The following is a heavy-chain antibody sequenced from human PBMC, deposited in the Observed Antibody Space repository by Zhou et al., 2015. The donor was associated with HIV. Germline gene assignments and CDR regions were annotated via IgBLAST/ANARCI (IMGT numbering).Heavy chain of an antibody. CDR2: ITPMFDIK. CDR1: GGSFSTYG. V-gene: IGHV1-69*17. J-gene: IGHJ3*02. CDR3: ARSSVNHDYAFDI. Sequence: QVQLVQSGAEVKQPGSSVKVSCKASGGSFSTYGITWVRQAPGQGLEWMGGITPMFDIKNYAQRFRARLNISVDQSTSTAYMELSSLTSEDAAIYFCARSSVNHDYAFDIWGQGTKVIVSS. D-gene: IGHD3-22*01.